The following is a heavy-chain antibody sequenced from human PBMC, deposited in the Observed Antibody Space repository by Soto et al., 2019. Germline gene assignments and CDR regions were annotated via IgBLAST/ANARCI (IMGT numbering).Heavy chain of an antibody. CDR1: GFTFDDYG. CDR2: INWNGGST. D-gene: IGHD3-10*01. V-gene: IGHV3-20*04. J-gene: IGHJ4*02. Sequence: GGSLRLSCAASGFTFDDYGMSWVRQAPGKGLEWVSGINWNGGSTGYADSVKGRFTISGDNAKNSLYLQMNSLRAEDTALYYCARAKGSGSYFKGPDYWGQGTLVTVSS. CDR3: ARAKGSGSYFKGPDY.